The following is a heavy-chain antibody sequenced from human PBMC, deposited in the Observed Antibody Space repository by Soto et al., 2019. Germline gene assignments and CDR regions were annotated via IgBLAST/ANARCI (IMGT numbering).Heavy chain of an antibody. CDR3: VNKFRSGGDDALDI. J-gene: IGHJ3*02. V-gene: IGHV3-23*01. Sequence: EVQVLESGGGWVQPGGSLRLSCAASGFTFSSYAMGWVRQAPGKGPEWVSVISGKGDSTHYADFVKGRFTISRDNSKNTLYLQMSSLRAEDTAVYYCVNKFRSGGDDALDIWGQGAMVTVSS. D-gene: IGHD1-26*01. CDR2: ISGKGDST. CDR1: GFTFSSYA.